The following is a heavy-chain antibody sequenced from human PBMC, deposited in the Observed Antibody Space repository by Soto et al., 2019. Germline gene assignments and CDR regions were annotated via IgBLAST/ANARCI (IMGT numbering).Heavy chain of an antibody. D-gene: IGHD6-6*01. J-gene: IGHJ6*02. V-gene: IGHV1-2*04. CDR3: AREGGAARLTYYYYGMDV. CDR2: INPNSGGT. CDR1: GYTFTGYY. Sequence: ASVKVSCKASGYTFTGYYMHWVRQAPGQGLEWVGWINPNSGGTNYAQKFQGWVTMTRDTSISTAYMELSRLRSDDTAVYYCAREGGAARLTYYYYGMDVWGQGTTVTSP.